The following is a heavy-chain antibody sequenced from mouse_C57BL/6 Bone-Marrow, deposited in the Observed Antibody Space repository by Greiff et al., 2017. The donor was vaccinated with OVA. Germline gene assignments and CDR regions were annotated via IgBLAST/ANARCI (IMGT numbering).Heavy chain of an antibody. Sequence: EVQLQESGGGLVKPGGSLKLSCAASGFTFSSYAMSWVRQTPEKRLEWVATISDGGSYTYYPDNVKGRFTISRDNAKNNLYLQMSHLKSEDTAMYYCAIIYYYGSPWFAYWGQGTLVTVSA. CDR2: ISDGGSYT. CDR1: GFTFSSYA. D-gene: IGHD1-1*01. V-gene: IGHV5-4*01. J-gene: IGHJ3*01. CDR3: AIIYYYGSPWFAY.